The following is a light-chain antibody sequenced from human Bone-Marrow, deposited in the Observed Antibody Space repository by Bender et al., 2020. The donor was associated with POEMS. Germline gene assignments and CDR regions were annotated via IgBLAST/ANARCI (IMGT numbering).Light chain of an antibody. CDR2: EVF. CDR1: SSDFGPYNL. J-gene: IGLJ3*02. V-gene: IGLV2-23*02. Sequence: QSALTQAASVSGSPGQSITISCTGASSDFGPYNLVSWYQHHPGKAPKLMIYEVFKRPSGVSIRFSGSKSGNTAPLTISGLQPEDEGDYYCCSYAGSHTWVFGGGTKVTVL. CDR3: CSYAGSHTWV.